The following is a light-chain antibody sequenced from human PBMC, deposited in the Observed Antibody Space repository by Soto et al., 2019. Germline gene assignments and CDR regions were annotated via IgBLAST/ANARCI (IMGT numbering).Light chain of an antibody. V-gene: IGKV3-20*01. J-gene: IGKJ3*01. CDR3: QQYDGAPLT. CDR1: QTLSINS. CDR2: AAS. Sequence: EIVLTQSPDTLSLSPGERATLFCRASQTLSINSLAWYQQKPGQAPRLLIYAASTRHTGIPDRFNGSGSGTDFALTINRLEPEYFAGYFCQQYDGAPLTFGHGTKVDVK.